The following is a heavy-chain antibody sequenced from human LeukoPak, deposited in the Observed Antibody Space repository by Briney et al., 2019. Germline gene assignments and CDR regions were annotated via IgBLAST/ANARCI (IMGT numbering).Heavy chain of an antibody. Sequence: GGSLRLSCAASGFTVNSNYMSWVRQAPGKGLEWVSVIHSGGSTFYADSVKGRFTISRDNSKNTLYLQMNSLRAEDTAVYYCARAISTTVSFDCWGQGTLVTVSS. J-gene: IGHJ4*02. D-gene: IGHD4-17*01. V-gene: IGHV3-66*01. CDR2: IHSGGST. CDR3: ARAISTTVSFDC. CDR1: GFTVNSNY.